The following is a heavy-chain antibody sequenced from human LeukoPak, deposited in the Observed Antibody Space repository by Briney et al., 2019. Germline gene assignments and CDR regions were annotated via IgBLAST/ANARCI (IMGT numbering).Heavy chain of an antibody. D-gene: IGHD3-10*01. CDR2: IYYSGST. CDR1: GGSISSSSYY. Sequence: SETLSLTCTVSGGSISSSSYYWGWIRQPPGKGLEWIGSIYYSGSTYYNPSLKSRVTISVDTSKNQFSLKLSSVTAADTAVYYCARQYELPGSDYWAREPWSPSPQ. CDR3: ARQYELPGSDY. J-gene: IGHJ4*02. V-gene: IGHV4-39*01.